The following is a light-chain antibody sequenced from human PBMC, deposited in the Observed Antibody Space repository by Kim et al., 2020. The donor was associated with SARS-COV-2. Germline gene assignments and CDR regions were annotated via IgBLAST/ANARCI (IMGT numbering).Light chain of an antibody. J-gene: IGKJ1*01. CDR3: HQFVNSPLT. CDR2: GTS. CDR1: QSVNSNY. V-gene: IGKV3-20*01. Sequence: EIVLTQSPGTLSLSPGERATLSCRASQSVNSNYVAWHQQKPGQAPRLLIYGTSSRATGIPDRFSGSGSGTHFTPTISRLEPEDFAVYYCHQFVNSPLTFGQGTKVDIK.